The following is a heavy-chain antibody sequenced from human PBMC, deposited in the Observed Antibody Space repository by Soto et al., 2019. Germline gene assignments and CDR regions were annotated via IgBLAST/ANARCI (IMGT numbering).Heavy chain of an antibody. CDR1: GFTFSSHE. J-gene: IGHJ4*02. Sequence: GGSLRLSCAASGFTFSSHEMNWVRQAPGKGLEWISYISGSGNITYYADSVKGRFTISRDNAQKSLYLQMNSLRVEESGVYYCERGGVYWGQGSLVTVSS. V-gene: IGHV3-48*03. CDR3: ERGGVY. CDR2: ISGSGNIT. D-gene: IGHD2-8*01.